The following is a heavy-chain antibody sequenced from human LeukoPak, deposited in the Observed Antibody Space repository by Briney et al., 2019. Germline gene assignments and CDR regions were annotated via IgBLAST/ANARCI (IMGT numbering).Heavy chain of an antibody. CDR2: IYYSGST. CDR3: ARGYEPEAVDAFDI. V-gene: IGHV4-59*01. CDR1: GGSINSYY. J-gene: IGHJ3*02. D-gene: IGHD3-16*01. Sequence: SETLSLTCTVSGGSINSYYWSWIRQPPGKGLEWIGYIYYSGSTNYNPSLKSRVTISVDTSKNQFSLKLSSVTAADTAVYYCARGYEPEAVDAFDIWGQGTMVTVSS.